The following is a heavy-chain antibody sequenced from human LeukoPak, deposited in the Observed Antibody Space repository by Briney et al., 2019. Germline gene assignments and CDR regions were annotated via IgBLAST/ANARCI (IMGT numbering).Heavy chain of an antibody. CDR1: GGSISSYY. CDR3: ARSLNTAAGRTAEYFQH. CDR2: IYYSGST. J-gene: IGHJ1*01. V-gene: IGHV4-59*01. D-gene: IGHD6-13*01. Sequence: SETLSLTRTVSGGSISSYYWSWIRQPPGKGLEWIGYIYYSGSTNYNPSLKSRVTISVDTSKNQFSLKLSSVTAADTAVYYCARSLNTAAGRTAEYFQHWGQGTLVTVSS.